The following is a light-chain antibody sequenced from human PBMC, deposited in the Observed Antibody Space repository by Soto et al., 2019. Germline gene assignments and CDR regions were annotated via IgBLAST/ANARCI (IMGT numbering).Light chain of an antibody. CDR2: AAS. Sequence: DIPMTQSPSSLSASVGDRVTITCRASQGIGNSLAWYQQKPGKVPKLLISAASTLQSGVPSRFSGSASGTDFTLTISSLQPEDVATYYCQKYTSAPWTFGQGTKVEMK. V-gene: IGKV1-27*01. CDR1: QGIGNS. J-gene: IGKJ1*01. CDR3: QKYTSAPWT.